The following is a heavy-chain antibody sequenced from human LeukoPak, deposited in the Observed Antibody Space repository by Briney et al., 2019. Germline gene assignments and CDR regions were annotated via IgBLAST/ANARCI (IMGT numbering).Heavy chain of an antibody. Sequence: SETLSLTCTVSGGSVSYYYWSWIRQPPGKGLEWIGYIYYSGNTNYNPSLKSRVTISVDTSKNQFSLKLSSVTAADTAVYYCVRDLGGVAATKFFFDYWGQGTLVTVSS. J-gene: IGHJ4*02. CDR2: IYYSGNT. CDR3: VRDLGGVAATKFFFDY. D-gene: IGHD1-26*01. V-gene: IGHV4-59*02. CDR1: GGSVSYYY.